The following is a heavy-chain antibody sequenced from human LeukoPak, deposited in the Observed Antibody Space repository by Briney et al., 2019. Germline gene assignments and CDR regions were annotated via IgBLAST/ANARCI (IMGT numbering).Heavy chain of an antibody. V-gene: IGHV1-46*01. CDR1: GYTFTSYY. Sequence: GASVKVSCKASGYTFTSYYMHWVRQAPGQGLEWMGIINPSGGSTSYAQKFQGRVTMTRDTSTSTVYMELSSLRSEDTAVYYCALLVLRYFDWIGSDYGMDVWGQGTTVTVSS. J-gene: IGHJ6*02. CDR3: ALLVLRYFDWIGSDYGMDV. D-gene: IGHD3-9*01. CDR2: INPSGGST.